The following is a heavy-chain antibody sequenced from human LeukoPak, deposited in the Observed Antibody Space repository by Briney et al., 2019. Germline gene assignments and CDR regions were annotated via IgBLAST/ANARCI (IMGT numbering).Heavy chain of an antibody. CDR3: ARDVALGASTDYFDY. CDR1: GYTFTGYY. Sequence: GASVKVSCKASGYTFTGYYIHWVRQAPGQGLEWMGWINPNTGVTNYAQKFQGRVTMTTDTSITTAFMDLSSLRSDDTALYYCARDVALGASTDYFDYWGQGTLVTVSS. J-gene: IGHJ4*02. D-gene: IGHD1-26*01. CDR2: INPNTGVT. V-gene: IGHV1-2*02.